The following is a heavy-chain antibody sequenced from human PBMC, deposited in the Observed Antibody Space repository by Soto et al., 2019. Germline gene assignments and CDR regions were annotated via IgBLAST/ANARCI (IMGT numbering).Heavy chain of an antibody. Sequence: EEQLVESGGGLVQPGGSLRLSCAASGFTFSSYWMHWVRQAPGKGLVWVSRINPGGSITTYADSVKGRFTISRDNAKNTLYLQMNSLWGDDTAVYYCARVPTVKYGVWNNWGQGTLVTVSS. J-gene: IGHJ4*02. CDR1: GFTFSSYW. D-gene: IGHD2-8*01. CDR3: ARVPTVKYGVWNN. V-gene: IGHV3-74*01. CDR2: INPGGSIT.